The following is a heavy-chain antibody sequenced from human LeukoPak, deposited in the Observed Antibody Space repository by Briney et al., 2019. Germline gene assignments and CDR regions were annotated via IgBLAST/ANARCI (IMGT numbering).Heavy chain of an antibody. CDR1: GFTVSSNY. D-gene: IGHD2-15*01. V-gene: IGHV3-53*01. CDR3: TTGGRKRCSGINCYPGDY. CDR2: IYSGGST. J-gene: IGHJ4*02. Sequence: GGSLRLSCAAPGFTVSSNYMSWVRQAPGKGLEWVSVIYSGGSTYYADSVKGRFTISRDNAKNTVYLQMNSLRAEDTAVYYCTTGGRKRCSGINCYPGDYWGQGTLVTASS.